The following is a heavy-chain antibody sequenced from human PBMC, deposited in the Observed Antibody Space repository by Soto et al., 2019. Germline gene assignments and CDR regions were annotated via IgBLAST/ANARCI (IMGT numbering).Heavy chain of an antibody. Sequence: GGSLRLSCAASGFTFSSYWMHWVRQAPGKGLVWVSRINSDGSSTSYADSVKGRFTISREKAKNTLYLQMNSLRAEDTAVYYCARDLEVAPVGFDYWGQGTLVTVSS. V-gene: IGHV3-74*01. CDR1: GFTFSSYW. CDR3: ARDLEVAPVGFDY. D-gene: IGHD6-19*01. CDR2: INSDGSST. J-gene: IGHJ4*02.